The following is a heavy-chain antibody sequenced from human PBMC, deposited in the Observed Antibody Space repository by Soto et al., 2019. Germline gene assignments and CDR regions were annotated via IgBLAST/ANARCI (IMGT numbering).Heavy chain of an antibody. CDR1: GGSISSYY. Sequence: TSETLSLTCTVSGGSISSYYWSRIRQPPGKGLEWIGYIYYSGSTNYNPSLKSRVTISVDTSKNQFSLKLSSVTAADTAVYYCARVSQSRDYGDYQFDYWGQGTLVTVSS. CDR2: IYYSGST. D-gene: IGHD4-17*01. J-gene: IGHJ4*02. V-gene: IGHV4-59*01. CDR3: ARVSQSRDYGDYQFDY.